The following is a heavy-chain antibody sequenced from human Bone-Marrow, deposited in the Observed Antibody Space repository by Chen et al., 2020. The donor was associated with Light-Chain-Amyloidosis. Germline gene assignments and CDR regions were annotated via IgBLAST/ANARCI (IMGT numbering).Heavy chain of an antibody. CDR1: GGTFGSNA. V-gene: IGHV1-69*01. CDR3: ARDWGAGSGSYYPY. D-gene: IGHD1-26*01. Sequence: QVQLVQPGAEVKKPGSSVMVSCKASGGTFGSNAISWLRQAPGQGLEWMGGIIPIFGTANYAQKFQGRVTITADESTSTAYMELTSLRSEDTAVYYCARDWGAGSGSYYPYWGQGTLVTVSS. CDR2: IIPIFGTA. J-gene: IGHJ4*02.